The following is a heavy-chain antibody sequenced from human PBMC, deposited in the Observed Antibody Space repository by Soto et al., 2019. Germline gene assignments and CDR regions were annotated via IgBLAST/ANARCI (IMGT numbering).Heavy chain of an antibody. CDR3: ASRERVDAFDV. D-gene: IGHD1-26*01. CDR1: GGTFSTYG. V-gene: IGHV1-69*01. Sequence: QVQLVQSGAEVTKPGSSVKVSCKASGGTFSTYGITWVRQASGQGLEWMGGIIPIFGTIKFAQKFQGRLTINPDEYTSTVYMELSSLTSEDTAVYYCASRERVDAFDVWGQGTMVTVSS. CDR2: IIPIFGTI. J-gene: IGHJ3*01.